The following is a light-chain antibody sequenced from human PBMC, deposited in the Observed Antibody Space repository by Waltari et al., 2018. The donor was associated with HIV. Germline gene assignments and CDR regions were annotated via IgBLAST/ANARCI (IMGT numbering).Light chain of an antibody. CDR2: GAS. CDR3: QQYVSSPPGT. J-gene: IGKJ2*01. Sequence: DIALTQSPATISLSPGESATILCRASQTVSSNCLAWYQQNPGQAPRLLISGASSRATGIPDRFSGSGFGTDFTLTISRLKPEDVAVYFCQQYVSSPPGTFGQGTKLEIK. CDR1: QTVSSNC. V-gene: IGKV3-20*01.